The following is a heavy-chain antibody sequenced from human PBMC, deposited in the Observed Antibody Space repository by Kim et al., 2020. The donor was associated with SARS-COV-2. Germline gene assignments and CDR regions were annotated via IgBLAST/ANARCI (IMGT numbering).Heavy chain of an antibody. Sequence: TTDYAAPVKGRFTISRDNSKNTLYLQMNSLKTEDTAVYYCTTDGFLPSYHWGQGTMVTVSS. V-gene: IGHV3-15*01. D-gene: IGHD2-2*01. J-gene: IGHJ3*01. CDR2: TT. CDR3: TTDGFLPSYH.